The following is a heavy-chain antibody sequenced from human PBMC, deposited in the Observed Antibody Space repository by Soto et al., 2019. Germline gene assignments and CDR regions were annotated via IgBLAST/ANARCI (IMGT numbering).Heavy chain of an antibody. CDR2: INHSGST. CDR3: ARSATIFGVVIIQSYYYGMDV. J-gene: IGHJ6*02. V-gene: IGHV4-34*01. CDR1: GGSFSGYY. Sequence: SETLSLTCAVYGGSFSGYYCSWIRQPPGKGLEWIGEINHSGSTNYNPSLKSRVTISVDTSKNQFSLKLSSVTAADTAVYYCARSATIFGVVIIQSYYYGMDVWGQGTTVTVSS. D-gene: IGHD3-3*01.